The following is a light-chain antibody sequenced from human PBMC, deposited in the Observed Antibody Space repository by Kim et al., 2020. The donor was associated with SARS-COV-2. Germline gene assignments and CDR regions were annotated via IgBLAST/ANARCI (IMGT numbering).Light chain of an antibody. CDR1: QSVSSN. CDR3: QQYNNWTLYT. CDR2: GAS. V-gene: IGKV3-15*01. J-gene: IGKJ2*01. Sequence: VSPGERATLSCRASQSVSSNVAWYQQKPGQAPRLLDYGASTRATGIPARFSGSRSGTEFTLTISSLQSEDFAVYYCQQYNNWTLYTFGQGTKLEI.